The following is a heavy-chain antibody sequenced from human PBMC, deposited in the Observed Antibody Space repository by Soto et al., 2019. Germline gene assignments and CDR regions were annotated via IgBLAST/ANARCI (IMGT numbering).Heavy chain of an antibody. CDR1: GGTFSSYA. J-gene: IGHJ3*02. Sequence: VKVSCKASGGTFSSYAISWVRQAPGQGLEWMGGIIPIFGTANYAQKFQGRVTITADESTSTAYMELSSLRSEDTAVYYCARDRIWYYYDSSGYLDAFDIWGQGTMVTVSS. D-gene: IGHD3-22*01. CDR2: IIPIFGTA. CDR3: ARDRIWYYYDSSGYLDAFDI. V-gene: IGHV1-69*13.